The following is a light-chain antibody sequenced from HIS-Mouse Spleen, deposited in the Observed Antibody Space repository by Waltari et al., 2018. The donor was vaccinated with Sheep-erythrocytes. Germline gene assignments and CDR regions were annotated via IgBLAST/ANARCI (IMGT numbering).Light chain of an antibody. V-gene: IGLV2-11*01. CDR3: CSYAGSYNHV. J-gene: IGLJ1*01. Sequence: QSAMTQPRSVSGSPGPSVPISCTRTRSDVGGYNYVSWYQQPPGKAPRLMIYDVSKRPSGVPDRFSGSKSGNTASLTISGLQAEDEADYYCCSYAGSYNHVFATGTKVTVL. CDR1: RSDVGGYNY. CDR2: DVS.